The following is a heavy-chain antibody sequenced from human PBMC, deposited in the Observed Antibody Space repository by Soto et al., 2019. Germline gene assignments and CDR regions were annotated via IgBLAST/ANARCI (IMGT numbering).Heavy chain of an antibody. CDR3: ASLSNYYFDY. Sequence: SETLSLTCTVSGGSISSNYWSWIRQPPGKGLEWIGYIYYSGSTNYNPSLKSRVTISVDTSKNQFSLKLSSVTAADTAVYYCASLSNYYFDYWGQGTLVTVSS. CDR1: GGSISSNY. CDR2: IYYSGST. J-gene: IGHJ4*02. V-gene: IGHV4-59*01. D-gene: IGHD4-4*01.